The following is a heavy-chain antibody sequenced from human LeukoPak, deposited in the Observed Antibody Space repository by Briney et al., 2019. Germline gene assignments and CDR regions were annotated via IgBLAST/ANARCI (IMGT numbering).Heavy chain of an antibody. J-gene: IGHJ5*02. Sequence: GGSLRLSCAASGFTFSNFAMSWVRQAPGKGLEWVSAISGSGDSTYYADSVKGRFTISRDNSENTLYLQMNSLRADDTAVYSCAKEYCSGDSCYSGNWFDPWGQGTLVTVSS. CDR3: AKEYCSGDSCYSGNWFDP. CDR1: GFTFSNFA. V-gene: IGHV3-23*01. D-gene: IGHD2-15*01. CDR2: ISGSGDST.